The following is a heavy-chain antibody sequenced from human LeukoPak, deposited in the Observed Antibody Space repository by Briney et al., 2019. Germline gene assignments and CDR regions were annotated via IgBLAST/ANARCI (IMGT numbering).Heavy chain of an antibody. CDR2: ISGSGGST. CDR3: AREAYCGGDCYSYFDY. D-gene: IGHD2-21*02. J-gene: IGHJ4*02. CDR1: GFTFRCYA. V-gene: IGHV3-23*01. Sequence: PPGGSLRLSCAASGFTFRCYAMSWVRQAPGKGLEWVSAISGSGGSTYYADSVKGRFTISRDNSKNTLYLQMNSLRAEDTAVYYCAREAYCGGDCYSYFDYWGQGTLVTVSS.